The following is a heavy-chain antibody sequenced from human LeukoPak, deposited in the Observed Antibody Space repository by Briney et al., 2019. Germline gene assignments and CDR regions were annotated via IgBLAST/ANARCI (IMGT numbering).Heavy chain of an antibody. Sequence: GGSLRLSCAASGFTFSSYAMSWVRQAPGKGLEWVSAISGSGGSTYYADSVKGRFTISRDNSKNTLYLQMNSLRAEDTAVYYCAKLGYCSSTSPCYFDFWGQGTLVTVSS. V-gene: IGHV3-23*01. CDR2: ISGSGGST. D-gene: IGHD2-2*01. CDR1: GFTFSSYA. J-gene: IGHJ4*02. CDR3: AKLGYCSSTSPCYFDF.